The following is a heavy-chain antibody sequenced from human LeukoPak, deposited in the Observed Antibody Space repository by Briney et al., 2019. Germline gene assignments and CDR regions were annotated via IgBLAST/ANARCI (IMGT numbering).Heavy chain of an antibody. J-gene: IGHJ4*02. CDR2: IYYGGST. D-gene: IGHD5-18*01. V-gene: IGHV4-39*01. Sequence: PSETLSLTCTVSGGSISSSSYYWGWIRQPPGKGLEWIGSIYYGGSTYYNPSLKSRVTISVDTSKNQFSLKLSSVTAADTAVYYCATTIRDTAMDYYFDYWGQGTLVTVSS. CDR3: ATTIRDTAMDYYFDY. CDR1: GGSISSSSYY.